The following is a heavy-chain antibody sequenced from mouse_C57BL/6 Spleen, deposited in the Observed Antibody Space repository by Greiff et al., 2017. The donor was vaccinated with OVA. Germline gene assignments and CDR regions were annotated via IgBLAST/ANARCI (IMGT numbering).Heavy chain of an antibody. J-gene: IGHJ1*03. Sequence: EVQLVESGGGLVKPGGSLKLSCAASGFTFSSYAMSWVRKTPEKRLEWVATISDGGSYTYYPDNVKGRFTISRDNAKNNLYLQMSHLKAEDTAMYYCAREEGGTGDWYFDVWGTVTTVTVSS. CDR1: GFTFSSYA. CDR2: ISDGGSYT. CDR3: AREEGGTGDWYFDV. V-gene: IGHV5-4*01. D-gene: IGHD4-1*01.